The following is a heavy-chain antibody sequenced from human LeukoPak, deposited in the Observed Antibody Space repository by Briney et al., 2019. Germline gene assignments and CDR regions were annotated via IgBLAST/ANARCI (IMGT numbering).Heavy chain of an antibody. CDR3: ARDPYCSSTSCSYNWFDP. CDR1: GGSFSGYY. V-gene: IGHV4-34*01. J-gene: IGHJ5*02. D-gene: IGHD2-2*01. CDR2: INHSGSA. Sequence: SETLSLTCAVYGGSFSGYYWSWIRQPPGKGLEWIGEINHSGSANYNPYLKSRVTISVDTSKNQFSLKLSSVTAADTAVYYCARDPYCSSTSCSYNWFDPWGQGTLVTVSS.